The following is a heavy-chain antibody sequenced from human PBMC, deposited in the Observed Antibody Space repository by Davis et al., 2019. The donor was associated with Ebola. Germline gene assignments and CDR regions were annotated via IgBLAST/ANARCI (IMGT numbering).Heavy chain of an antibody. Sequence: SETLSLTCTVSGGSMSNYYWSWIRQPPGKGLEWIGYIYSRGGTEYNPSLKTRVMMSEDTSKNQFSLKLRSVTAADTAVYYCARTDRVCSGGSCYSGNDFDYWDRGTLVTVSS. CDR2: IYSRGGT. CDR3: ARTDRVCSGGSCYSGNDFDY. V-gene: IGHV4-59*01. CDR1: GGSMSNYY. J-gene: IGHJ4*02. D-gene: IGHD2-15*01.